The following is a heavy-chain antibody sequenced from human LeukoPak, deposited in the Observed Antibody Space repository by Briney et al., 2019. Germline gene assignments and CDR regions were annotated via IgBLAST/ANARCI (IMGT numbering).Heavy chain of an antibody. J-gene: IGHJ6*03. D-gene: IGHD3-3*01. CDR2: IKQDGSEK. CDR1: GFTFSSYW. V-gene: IGHV3-7*01. CDR3: ARDHAFSYYYYYMDV. Sequence: GGSLRLSCAASGFTFSSYWMSWVRQAPGKGLEWVANIKQDGSEKYYVDSAKGRFTISRDNAKNSLYLQMNSLRAEDTAVYYCARDHAFSYYYYYMDVWGKGTTVTVSS.